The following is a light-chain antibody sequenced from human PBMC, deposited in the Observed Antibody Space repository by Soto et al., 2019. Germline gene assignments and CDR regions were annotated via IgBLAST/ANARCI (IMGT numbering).Light chain of an antibody. J-gene: IGKJ1*01. V-gene: IGKV3-20*01. Sequence: ESVLTQSPGALSLFPGERATLSCRASQSVRSAYLAWYQQKPGQAPRLLIYGASSRATGIPDRFSGSGSGTDFTLTIRRLETEDFAVYYCQQYGGSPQTFGPGTKVDIK. CDR1: QSVRSAY. CDR2: GAS. CDR3: QQYGGSPQT.